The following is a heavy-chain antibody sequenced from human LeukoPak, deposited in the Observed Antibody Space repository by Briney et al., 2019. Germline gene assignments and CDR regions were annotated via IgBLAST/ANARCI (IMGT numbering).Heavy chain of an antibody. Sequence: GGSLRLSCAASGFTFSSYAMSWVRQAPGKGLEWVSLISGNAGSTYYADSVKGRFTISRDITKNTLYLQMNSLRAEDTAVYYCAKDGLQFSEWLPPLGYWGQGTLVTVSS. D-gene: IGHD3-3*01. CDR1: GFTFSSYA. V-gene: IGHV3-23*01. CDR2: ISGNAGST. CDR3: AKDGLQFSEWLPPLGY. J-gene: IGHJ4*02.